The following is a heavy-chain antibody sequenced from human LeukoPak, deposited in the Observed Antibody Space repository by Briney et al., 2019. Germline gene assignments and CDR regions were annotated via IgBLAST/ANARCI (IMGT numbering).Heavy chain of an antibody. D-gene: IGHD3-10*01. CDR2: ISGSGANT. CDR3: AKYLTLVRGQYGAFDI. V-gene: IGHV3-23*01. Sequence: PGGSLRLSCAAAGFTFSTYAMSWVRQAPGKGLEWVSAISGSGANTYYADSVKGRFSISRDNSKNTLSLQMNSLRTEDTAVYYCAKYLTLVRGQYGAFDIWGQGTLVTVSS. CDR1: GFTFSTYA. J-gene: IGHJ3*02.